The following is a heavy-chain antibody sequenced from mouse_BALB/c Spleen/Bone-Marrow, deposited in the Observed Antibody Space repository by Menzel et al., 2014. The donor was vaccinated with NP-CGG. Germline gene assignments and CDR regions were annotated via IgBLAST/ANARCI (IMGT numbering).Heavy chain of an antibody. J-gene: IGHJ2*01. V-gene: IGHV7-3*02. CDR1: GGTFTDYY. CDR3: ARDKGRVFFDY. Sequence: EVMLVESGGGLVQPGGSLRLSCATSGGTFTDYYMNWVRQPPGKALEWLGFIRNKANGYTTEYSASVKGQFTIYRDNSKNILYLQMNTLRAEDSATYYCARDKGRVFFDYWGQGTTLTVSS. CDR2: IRNKANGYTT.